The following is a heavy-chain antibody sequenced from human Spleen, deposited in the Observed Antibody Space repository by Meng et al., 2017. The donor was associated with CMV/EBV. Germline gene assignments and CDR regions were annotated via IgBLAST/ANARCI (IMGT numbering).Heavy chain of an antibody. CDR1: GFTFSNYA. CDR3: AREGIAAAGTSGFFDY. CDR2: ISHDVYNK. D-gene: IGHD6-13*01. Sequence: GESLKISCAASGFTFSNYAMHWVRQAPGKGLEWLSVISHDVYNKYYADSVEGRFTISRDNAKNSLYLQMNSLRAEDTAVYYCAREGIAAAGTSGFFDYWGQGTLVTVSS. V-gene: IGHV3-30-3*01. J-gene: IGHJ4*02.